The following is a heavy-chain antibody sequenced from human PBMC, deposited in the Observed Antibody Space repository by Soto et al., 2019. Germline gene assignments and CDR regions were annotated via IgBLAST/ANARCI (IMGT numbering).Heavy chain of an antibody. CDR1: GGSFSGYY. D-gene: IGHD3-10*01. CDR3: ARGGLLWFGELSPTLNWFDP. V-gene: IGHV4-34*01. J-gene: IGHJ5*02. CDR2: INHSGST. Sequence: QVQLQQWGAGLLKPSETLSLTCAVYGGSFSGYYWSWIRQPPGKGLEWIGEINHSGSTNYNPSLKSRVTISVDTAKNQFSLKLSSVTAADTAVYYCARGGLLWFGELSPTLNWFDPWDQGTLVTVSS.